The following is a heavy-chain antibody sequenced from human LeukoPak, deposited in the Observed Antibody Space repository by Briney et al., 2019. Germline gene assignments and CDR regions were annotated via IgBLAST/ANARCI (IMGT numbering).Heavy chain of an antibody. J-gene: IGHJ6*03. CDR3: ARVKESSGGRMISGRFLDYKYYYMDV. D-gene: IGHD2-15*01. Sequence: PSETLSLTCTVSDYSISSGYGYYWGWIRQPPGKGLEWIGNIYHSGITYYNHFNSSLKSRVTVSVDTSKNQFSLILSSVTAADTAMYYCARVKESSGGRMISGRFLDYKYYYMDVWGKGTTVTVSS. CDR1: DYSISSGYGYY. CDR2: IYHSGIT. V-gene: IGHV4-38-2*02.